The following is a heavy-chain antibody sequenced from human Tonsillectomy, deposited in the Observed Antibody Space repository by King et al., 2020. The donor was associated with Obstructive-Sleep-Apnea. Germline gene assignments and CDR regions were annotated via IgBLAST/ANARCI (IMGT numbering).Heavy chain of an antibody. CDR3: VFSTHYYESSGFYWDQ. CDR1: GYTFTSYD. V-gene: IGHV1-8*01. D-gene: IGHD3-22*01. J-gene: IGHJ4*02. Sequence: EQLVQSGAEVKKPGASVMVSCKASGYTFTSYDINWVRQASGQGLEWMGWMNPKSGNTGYAQKFQGRVTMTRSTSTSTAYMELSSLRSEDTAVYYCVFSTHYYESSGFYWDQWGQGTLVTVSS. CDR2: MNPKSGNT.